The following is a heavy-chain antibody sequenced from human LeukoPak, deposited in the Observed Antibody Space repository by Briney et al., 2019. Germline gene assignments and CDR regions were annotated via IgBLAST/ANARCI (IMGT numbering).Heavy chain of an antibody. J-gene: IGHJ4*02. V-gene: IGHV3-11*04. CDR2: ISSSGSTI. CDR1: GFTFSDYY. Sequence: GGSLRLSCAASGFTFSDYYMSWIRQAPGKGLEWVSYISSSGSTIYYADSVKGRFTISRDNAKNSLYLQMNSLRAEDTAVYYFASLIAARKSSFDYWGQGTLVTVSS. D-gene: IGHD6-6*01. CDR3: ASLIAARKSSFDY.